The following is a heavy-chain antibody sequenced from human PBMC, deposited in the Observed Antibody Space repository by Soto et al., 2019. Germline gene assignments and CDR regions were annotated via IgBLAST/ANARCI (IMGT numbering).Heavy chain of an antibody. Sequence: SETLSLTCTVSSGSIGTYFWNWIRQPPGKGLEWIGYIYYSGTANYNPSLKSRVTIFLDTARNQLSLRLSSVTAADTAVYYCARGGGGTSDAFDIWGQGTLVTVSS. CDR1: SGSIGTYF. D-gene: IGHD3-10*01. CDR3: ARGGGGTSDAFDI. V-gene: IGHV4-59*01. J-gene: IGHJ3*02. CDR2: IYYSGTA.